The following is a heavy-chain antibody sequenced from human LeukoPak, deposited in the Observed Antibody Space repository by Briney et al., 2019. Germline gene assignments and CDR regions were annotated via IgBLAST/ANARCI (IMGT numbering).Heavy chain of an antibody. CDR3: ARTARRYTNSWYRQYYFDY. CDR2: INQSGST. J-gene: IGHJ4*02. Sequence: PSETLSLTCAVYGGSFSIYYWSWIRQPPGKGLEWLGEINQSGSTNYNPSLKSRVTISVDTSKNQFSLKLSSVTAADTAVYYCARTARRYTNSWYRQYYFDYWGQGTLVTVSS. CDR1: GGSFSIYY. V-gene: IGHV4-34*01. D-gene: IGHD6-13*01.